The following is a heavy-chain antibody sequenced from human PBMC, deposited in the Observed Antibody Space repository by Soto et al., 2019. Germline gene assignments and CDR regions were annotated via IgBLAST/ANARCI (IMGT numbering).Heavy chain of an antibody. CDR3: ARELLSFGGVIVIPYYYYGMDV. CDR2: TYYRSKWYN. J-gene: IGHJ6*02. V-gene: IGHV6-1*01. D-gene: IGHD3-16*02. CDR1: GDSVSSNSAA. Sequence: KQSQTLSLTCAISGDSVSSNSAAWTWIRQSPSRGLEWLGRTYYRSKWYNDYAVSVKSRITINPDTSKNQFSLQLNSVTPEDTAVYYCARELLSFGGVIVIPYYYYGMDVWGQGTTVTVSS.